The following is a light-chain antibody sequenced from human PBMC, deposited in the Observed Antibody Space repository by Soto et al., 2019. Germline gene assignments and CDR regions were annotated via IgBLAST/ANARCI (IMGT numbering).Light chain of an antibody. J-gene: IGKJ1*01. CDR1: QSVSRSY. CDR2: GAS. CDR3: QQYGDSPPWT. Sequence: EIVLTQSPGTLSLSPGERATLSCRASQSVSRSYLAWYQQKPGQAPRLLVYGASIRATGIPDRFSGSGSGTDFSLTINKGEPEDFAVYYCQQYGDSPPWTFGQGTKVEIK. V-gene: IGKV3-20*01.